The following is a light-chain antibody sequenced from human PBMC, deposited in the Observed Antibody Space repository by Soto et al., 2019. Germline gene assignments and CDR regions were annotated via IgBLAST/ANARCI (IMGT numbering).Light chain of an antibody. Sequence: IVMTQSPGTLSLSAGDRATLSCRASQSITTHLAWYQQRPGQAPRLLIYHSSTRATGVPNRFSGSGSGTDFTLTINRLQPDDFAVYYCQQYGSSPRTFGQGTKVDIK. J-gene: IGKJ1*01. V-gene: IGKV3-20*01. CDR2: HSS. CDR1: QSITTH. CDR3: QQYGSSPRT.